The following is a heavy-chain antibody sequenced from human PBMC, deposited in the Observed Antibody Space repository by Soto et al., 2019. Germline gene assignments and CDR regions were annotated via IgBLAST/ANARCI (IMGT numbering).Heavy chain of an antibody. J-gene: IGHJ4*02. CDR1: GFTFRSYW. V-gene: IGHV3-74*01. Sequence: GGSLRLSCAASGFTFRSYWMHWVRQAPGKGLVWVSRINSDGSSTSYADSVKGRFTISRDNAKNTLYLQMNSLRAEDTAVYYCARAGHYGDYEIDYWGQGTLVNVSS. CDR3: ARAGHYGDYEIDY. CDR2: INSDGSST. D-gene: IGHD4-17*01.